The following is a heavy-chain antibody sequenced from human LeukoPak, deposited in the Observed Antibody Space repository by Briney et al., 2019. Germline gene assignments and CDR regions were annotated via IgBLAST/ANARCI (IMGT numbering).Heavy chain of an antibody. CDR3: ARGEARVRGDIVFYFDY. CDR1: GFPFRSYA. J-gene: IGHJ4*02. V-gene: IGHV3-30-3*01. CDR2: ISYDGSNK. D-gene: IGHD3-10*01. Sequence: GGPPGLSCTASGFPFRSYAIHWVRQAPGKEMEWVAVISYDGSNKYYADSVKGRITISRDNSKNTLYLQMNSLRAEDTAVYYCARGEARVRGDIVFYFDYWGEGTLVTVSS.